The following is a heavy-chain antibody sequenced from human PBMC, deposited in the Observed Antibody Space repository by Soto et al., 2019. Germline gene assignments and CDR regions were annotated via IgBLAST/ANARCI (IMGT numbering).Heavy chain of an antibody. CDR1: GFTFSSYW. J-gene: IGHJ3*02. CDR3: ARASDLYCSSTSCYAFDI. D-gene: IGHD2-2*01. Sequence: GGSLRLSCAASGFTFSSYWMSWVRQAPGKGLEWVANIKQDGSEKYYVDSVKGRFTISRDNAKNSLYLQMNSLRAEDTAVYYCARASDLYCSSTSCYAFDIWGQGTMVTVSS. V-gene: IGHV3-7*03. CDR2: IKQDGSEK.